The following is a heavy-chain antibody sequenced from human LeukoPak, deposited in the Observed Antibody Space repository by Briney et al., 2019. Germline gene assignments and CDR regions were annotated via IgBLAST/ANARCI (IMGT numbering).Heavy chain of an antibody. J-gene: IGHJ4*02. Sequence: SETLSLTCAVSGGSISSSNWWSWVRQPPGKGLEWIGEIYRSGSANYSPSLKSRVTISLDKSKNHFSLRLSAVTAADTAGYYCASAGHDGIGYKVCWGQGTLVTVSS. CDR2: IYRSGSA. D-gene: IGHD3-22*01. CDR3: ASAGHDGIGYKVC. CDR1: GGSISSSNW. V-gene: IGHV4-4*02.